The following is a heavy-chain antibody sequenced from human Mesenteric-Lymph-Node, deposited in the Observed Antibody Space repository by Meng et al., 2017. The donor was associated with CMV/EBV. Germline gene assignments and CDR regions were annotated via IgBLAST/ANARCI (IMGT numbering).Heavy chain of an antibody. D-gene: IGHD2-15*01. Sequence: GGSLRPSCAASGFTLNMYWMTWVRQAPGKGLEWVANIKQDVSEKYYVDSVKGRFTISRDNAKNSLYLQMNSLRAEDTAVYYCARSLGYCSGGSCFPFDYWGQGTQVTVSS. V-gene: IGHV3-7*01. CDR2: IKQDVSEK. CDR1: GFTLNMYW. J-gene: IGHJ4*02. CDR3: ARSLGYCSGGSCFPFDY.